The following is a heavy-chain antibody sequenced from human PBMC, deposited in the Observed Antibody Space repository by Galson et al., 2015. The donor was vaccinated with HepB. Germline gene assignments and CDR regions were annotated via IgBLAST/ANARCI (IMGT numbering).Heavy chain of an antibody. V-gene: IGHV3-11*01. CDR2: ISNTGSTR. D-gene: IGHD3-22*01. Sequence: SLRLSCAASGFTFSDYYMSWIRQAPGKGLEWVSYISNTGSTRYYADSVKGRFTISRDNAKNSLSLHMNSLRAEDTAVYYCAGYYYYESSGYYSLDYWGQGTLVTVSS. J-gene: IGHJ4*02. CDR3: AGYYYYESSGYYSLDY. CDR1: GFTFSDYY.